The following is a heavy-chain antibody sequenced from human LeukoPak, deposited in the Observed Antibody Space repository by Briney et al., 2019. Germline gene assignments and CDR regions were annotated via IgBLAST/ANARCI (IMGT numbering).Heavy chain of an antibody. CDR3: ARVGSGGAWFDF. Sequence: SETLSLTCTVSSGSITGYYWSWIRQPPGKGLEWIGYVYATGTTNYNPPLKTRATISIDTSKNQLSLTLTSVTAADMAVYYCARVGSGGAWFDFWGQGTLVSVSS. V-gene: IGHV4-59*01. CDR1: SGSITGYY. J-gene: IGHJ4*02. D-gene: IGHD6-19*01. CDR2: VYATGTT.